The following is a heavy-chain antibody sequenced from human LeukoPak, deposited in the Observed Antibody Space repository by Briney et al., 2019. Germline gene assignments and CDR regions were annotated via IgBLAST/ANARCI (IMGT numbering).Heavy chain of an antibody. CDR3: ARNIEGLGAAFDI. CDR1: GFTFSDYY. V-gene: IGHV3-11*03. D-gene: IGHD5-12*01. J-gene: IGHJ3*02. Sequence: GGSLRLSCAASGFTFSDYYMSWIRQAPGTGLEWVSYISSTSSYTNYADSVKGRFTISRDNAKNSLYLQMNGLRAEDTAVYYCARNIEGLGAAFDIWGHGTMVTVSS. CDR2: ISSTSSYT.